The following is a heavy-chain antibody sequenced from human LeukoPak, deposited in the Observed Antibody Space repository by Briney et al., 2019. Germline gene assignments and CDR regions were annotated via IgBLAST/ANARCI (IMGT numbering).Heavy chain of an antibody. V-gene: IGHV3-66*01. CDR1: GFTVSNNY. Sequence: GGSLRLSCAASGFTVSNNYMSWVRQAPGKGLEWVSVIYSANRTSYADSVKGRFTISRDSSKNMLCPQMNSLRAEDTAVYYCARSPPWAPLDYWGQGTLVTVSS. CDR2: IYSANRT. CDR3: ARSPPWAPLDY. J-gene: IGHJ4*02.